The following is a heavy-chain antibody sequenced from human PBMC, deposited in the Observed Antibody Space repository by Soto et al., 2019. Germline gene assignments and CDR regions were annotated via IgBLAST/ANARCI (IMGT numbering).Heavy chain of an antibody. CDR2: IKQDGSEK. CDR3: ASDLAPSMAPYYFDY. J-gene: IGHJ4*02. D-gene: IGHD6-6*01. CDR1: GFTFSSYW. Sequence: GGSLRLSCAASGFTFSSYWMSWVRQAPGKGLEWVANIKQDGSEKYYVDSVKGRFTISRDNAKNSLYLQMNSLRAEDTAVYYCASDLAPSMAPYYFDYWGQGTLVTVSS. V-gene: IGHV3-7*03.